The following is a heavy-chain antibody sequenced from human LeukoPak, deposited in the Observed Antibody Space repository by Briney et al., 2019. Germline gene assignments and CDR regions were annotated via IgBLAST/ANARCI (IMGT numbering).Heavy chain of an antibody. V-gene: IGHV3-11*04. CDR1: GFTFSDYY. Sequence: GGSLRLSCAASGFTFSDYYMSWIRQAPGKGLEWVSYISSSGSTIYYADSVKGRFTISRDNSKNTLYLELHSLRTEDTAVYYCARARRSGGITMIRGVKDRGWFDPWGQGTLVTVSS. D-gene: IGHD3-10*01. J-gene: IGHJ5*02. CDR2: ISSSGSTI. CDR3: ARARRSGGITMIRGVKDRGWFDP.